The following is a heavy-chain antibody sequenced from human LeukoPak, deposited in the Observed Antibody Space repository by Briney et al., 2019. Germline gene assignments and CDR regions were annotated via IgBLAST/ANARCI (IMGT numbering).Heavy chain of an antibody. CDR3: ARRGLRSQSGKPYYGSDV. V-gene: IGHV3-21*01. CDR1: GFTFSSYS. CDR2: ISSSSSYI. Sequence: GGSLRLSCAASGFTFSSYSMNWVRQAPGKGLEWVSSISSSSSYIYYADSVKGRFTISRDNAKSSLYLQMNSLRAEDTAVYYCARRGLRSQSGKPYYGSDVWGQGTTVTVSS. D-gene: IGHD3-10*01. J-gene: IGHJ6*02.